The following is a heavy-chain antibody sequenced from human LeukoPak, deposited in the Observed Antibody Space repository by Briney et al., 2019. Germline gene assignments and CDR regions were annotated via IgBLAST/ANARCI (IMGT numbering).Heavy chain of an antibody. CDR2: IWYDGSNK. CDR3: ARDYDFWSGPTLYYYYGMDV. D-gene: IGHD3-3*01. CDR1: GFTLSSYG. J-gene: IGHJ6*02. V-gene: IGHV3-33*01. Sequence: HPGGSLRLSCAASGFTLSSYGMHWVRQAPGKGLEWVAVIWYDGSNKYYADSVKGRFTISRDNSKNTLYLQMNSLRAEDTAVYYCARDYDFWSGPTLYYYYGMDVWGQGTTVTVSS.